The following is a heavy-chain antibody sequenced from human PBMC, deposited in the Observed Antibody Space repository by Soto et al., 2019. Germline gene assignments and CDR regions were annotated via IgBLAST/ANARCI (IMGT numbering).Heavy chain of an antibody. CDR2: INPNSGGT. CDR1: GYTFTGYY. Sequence: ASVKVSCKASGYTFTGYYMHWVRQAPGQGLEWMGWINPNSGGTNYAQKFQGWVTMTRDTSISTAYMELSRLRSDDTAVYYCSRDLVEYSSSSYLYYYGMDVWGQGTTVSVS. CDR3: SRDLVEYSSSSYLYYYGMDV. J-gene: IGHJ6*02. D-gene: IGHD6-6*01. V-gene: IGHV1-2*04.